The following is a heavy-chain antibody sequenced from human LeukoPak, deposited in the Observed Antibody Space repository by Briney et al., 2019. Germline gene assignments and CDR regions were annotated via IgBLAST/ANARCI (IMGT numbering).Heavy chain of an antibody. J-gene: IGHJ4*02. CDR1: GYTFTSYY. Sequence: ASVKVSCKASGYTFTSYYMHRVRQAPGQGLEWMGIINPSGGSTSYAQKFQGRVTMTRDTSTSTVYMELSSLRSEDTAVYYCARWGYGGTPLDYWGQGTLVTVSS. D-gene: IGHD3-16*01. CDR2: INPSGGST. CDR3: ARWGYGGTPLDY. V-gene: IGHV1-46*01.